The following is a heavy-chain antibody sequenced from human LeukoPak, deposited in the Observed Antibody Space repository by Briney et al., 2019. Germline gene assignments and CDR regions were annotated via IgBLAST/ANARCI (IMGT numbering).Heavy chain of an antibody. D-gene: IGHD4-17*01. V-gene: IGHV3-20*04. J-gene: IGHJ2*01. CDR3: AKAPTGTSGWYFDL. CDR2: INWNAVRV. CDR1: GFTFNNYG. Sequence: GGSLRLSCTASGFTFNNYGMSWVRQAPGKGLEWVSGINWNAVRVGYADSVKGRFTISRDNAKNSLYLQMNSLRAEDMALYYCAKAPTGTSGWYFDLWGRGTLVTVSS.